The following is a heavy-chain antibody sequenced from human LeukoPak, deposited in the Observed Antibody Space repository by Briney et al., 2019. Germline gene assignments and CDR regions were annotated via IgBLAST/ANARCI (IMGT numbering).Heavy chain of an antibody. D-gene: IGHD3-10*01. CDR3: ARGRRGSGSYWGREFDY. CDR1: GFTFSNFG. J-gene: IGHJ4*02. V-gene: IGHV3-30*12. Sequence: PGGSLRLSCAASGFTFSNFGMHWVRQAPGKGLEWVAVISYDGSNKYYADSVKGRFTISRDNSKNTLYLQMNSLRAEDTAVYYCARGRRGSGSYWGREFDYWGQGTLVTVSS. CDR2: ISYDGSNK.